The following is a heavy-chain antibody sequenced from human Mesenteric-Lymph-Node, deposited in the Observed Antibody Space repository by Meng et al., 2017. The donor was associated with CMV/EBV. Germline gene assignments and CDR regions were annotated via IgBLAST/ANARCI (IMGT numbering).Heavy chain of an antibody. D-gene: IGHD3-10*01. CDR1: AFTFSSFE. J-gene: IGHJ6*02. V-gene: IGHV3-48*03. CDR3: AKDRPRYGSDRYYFGMDV. Sequence: GESLKISCAASAFTFSSFEMNWVRQAPGRGLEWVSYISPSGGIIHYADSVKGRFTISRDNSKNTLYLQMSSLRDEDTAGYYCAKDRPRYGSDRYYFGMDVWGQGATVTVSS. CDR2: ISPSGGII.